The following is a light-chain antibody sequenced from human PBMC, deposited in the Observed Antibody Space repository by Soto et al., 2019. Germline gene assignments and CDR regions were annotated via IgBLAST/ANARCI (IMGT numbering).Light chain of an antibody. Sequence: QSVLAQPPSASATPGQRVTISCSGSYSNIGGKTVTWYQQIPGQAPKVVIHSDDQRPSGVPDRFSGSKSGTSASLAISAVQSEDEADYFCASWDDSLTVVFGGGTKVTVL. CDR3: ASWDDSLTVV. CDR1: YSNIGGKT. CDR2: SDD. J-gene: IGLJ2*01. V-gene: IGLV1-44*01.